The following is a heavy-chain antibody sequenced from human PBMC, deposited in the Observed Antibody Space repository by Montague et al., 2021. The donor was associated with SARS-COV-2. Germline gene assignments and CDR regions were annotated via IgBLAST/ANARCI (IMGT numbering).Heavy chain of an antibody. J-gene: IGHJ4*02. CDR1: GGSISSSSYY. CDR2: IYYSGST. D-gene: IGHD3-10*01. Sequence: SETLSFTCTVSGGSISSSSYYWGWIRQPPGKGLEWIGSIYYSGSTYYNPSLKSRVTISVDTSKNQFSLKLSPVTAADTAVYYCARLGSGSYYTLDYWGQGTLVTVSS. V-gene: IGHV4-39*01. CDR3: ARLGSGSYYTLDY.